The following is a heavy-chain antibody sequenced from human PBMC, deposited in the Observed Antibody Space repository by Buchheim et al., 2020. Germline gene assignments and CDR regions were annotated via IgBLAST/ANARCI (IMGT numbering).Heavy chain of an antibody. V-gene: IGHV3-33*06. D-gene: IGHD7-27*01. CDR2: IWYDGSNK. CDR1: GFTFSSYG. Sequence: QVQLVESGGGVVQPGRSLRLSCAASGFTFSSYGMHWVRQAPGTGLEWVAVIWYDGSNKYYADSVKGRFTISRDNSKNTLYLQMNSLRADDTAVYYCAKDTGELAGFDYWGQGTL. J-gene: IGHJ4*02. CDR3: AKDTGELAGFDY.